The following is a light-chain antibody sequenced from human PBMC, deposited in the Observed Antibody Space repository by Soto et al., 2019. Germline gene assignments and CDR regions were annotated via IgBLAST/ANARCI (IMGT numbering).Light chain of an antibody. CDR3: SSHAAGGG. Sequence: QSVLTQPPSASGSPGQSVAISCSGTSGDVGAYNYVSWYQQHPGKAPKLIIYEVNKRPSGVPDRFSGSKAGNTASLTVSGLQAEDEADYYCSSHAAGGGFGGGTKVTVL. CDR1: SGDVGAYNY. CDR2: EVN. J-gene: IGLJ3*02. V-gene: IGLV2-8*01.